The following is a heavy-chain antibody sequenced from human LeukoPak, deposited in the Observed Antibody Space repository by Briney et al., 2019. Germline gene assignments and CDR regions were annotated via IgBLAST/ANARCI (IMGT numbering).Heavy chain of an antibody. CDR3: ARDPPQDYDFWSGYYDYYYCGLDV. V-gene: IGHV1-46*01. J-gene: IGHJ6*02. CDR1: GYTFTSYY. D-gene: IGHD3-3*01. Sequence: ASVKVSCKASGYTFTSYYMHWVRQAPGQGLEWMGIINPSGGSTSYAQKFQGRVTMTRDTSTSTVYMELSSLRSEDTAVYYCARDPPQDYDFWSGYYDYYYCGLDVWGQGTTVTVSS. CDR2: INPSGGST.